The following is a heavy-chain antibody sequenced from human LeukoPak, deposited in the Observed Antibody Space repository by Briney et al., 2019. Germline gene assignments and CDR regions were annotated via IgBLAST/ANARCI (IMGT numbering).Heavy chain of an antibody. CDR1: GGSISSYY. J-gene: IGHJ6*03. D-gene: IGHD1-1*01. V-gene: IGHV4-59*01. Sequence: SETLSLTCTVSGGSISSYYWSWIRQPPGKGLEWIGSIYYSGSTYYNPSLKSRVTISVDTSKNQFSLKLSSVTAADTAVYYCARDLYDQNYYYYYMDVWGKGTTVTVSS. CDR3: ARDLYDQNYYYYYMDV. CDR2: IYYSGST.